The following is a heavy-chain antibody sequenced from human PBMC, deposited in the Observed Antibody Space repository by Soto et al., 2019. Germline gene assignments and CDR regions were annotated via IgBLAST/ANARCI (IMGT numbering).Heavy chain of an antibody. D-gene: IGHD3-22*01. CDR2: INHSGST. CDR1: GGSFSGYY. V-gene: IGHV4-34*01. CDR3: ARLGAIVVVPKGFDY. J-gene: IGHJ4*02. Sequence: PSETLSVTCAVYGGSFSGYYWSWIRQPPGKGLEWIGEINHSGSTNYNPSLKSRVTISVDTSKNQFSLKLSSVTAADTAVYYCARLGAIVVVPKGFDYWGQGTLVTSPQ.